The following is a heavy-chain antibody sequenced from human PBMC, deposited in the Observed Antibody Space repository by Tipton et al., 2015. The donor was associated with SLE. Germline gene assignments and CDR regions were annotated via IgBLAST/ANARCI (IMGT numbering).Heavy chain of an antibody. D-gene: IGHD2-2*01. CDR3: ARDWCSSTSCYGYYYMDV. CDR2: IFKIGSP. J-gene: IGHJ6*03. CDR1: GGSISSNDYY. Sequence: TLSLTCSVSGGSISSNDYYWGWIRQPPGKGLEWIGNIFKIGSPHYNPSLKSRVSLSVDTSKNQFSLKLSSVTAADTAVYYCARDWCSSTSCYGYYYMDVWGKGTTVTVSS. V-gene: IGHV4-39*07.